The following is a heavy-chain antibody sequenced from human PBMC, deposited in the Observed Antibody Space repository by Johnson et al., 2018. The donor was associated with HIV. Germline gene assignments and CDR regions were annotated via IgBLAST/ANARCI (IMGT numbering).Heavy chain of an antibody. CDR2: IRYDGSNK. J-gene: IGHJ3*02. CDR1: GFTFSSYG. D-gene: IGHD2-15*01. Sequence: VHLVESGGGVVQPGRSLRLSCAASGFTFSSYGMHWVRQAPGKGLEWVAFIRYDGSNKDYADSVKGRFTISRDNSKTTLDLQMNSLRTEDTAVYYCAKEQGGFHIWGQGTPVSVSS. CDR3: AKEQGGFHI. V-gene: IGHV3-30*02.